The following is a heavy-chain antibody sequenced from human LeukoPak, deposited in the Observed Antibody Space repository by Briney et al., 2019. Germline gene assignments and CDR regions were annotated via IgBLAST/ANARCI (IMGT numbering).Heavy chain of an antibody. D-gene: IGHD7-27*01. CDR1: GYTLTELS. J-gene: IGHJ4*02. CDR2: FDPEDGET. Sequence: ASVKVSCKVSGYTLTELSMHWVRQAPGKGLEWMGGFDPEDGETIYAQKFQGRVTITADESTSTAYMELSSLRSEDTAVYYCARYNWGPPYYFDYWGQGTLVTVSS. V-gene: IGHV1-24*01. CDR3: ARYNWGPPYYFDY.